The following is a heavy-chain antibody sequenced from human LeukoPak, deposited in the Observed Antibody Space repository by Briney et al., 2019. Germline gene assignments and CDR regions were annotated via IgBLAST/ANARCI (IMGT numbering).Heavy chain of an antibody. D-gene: IGHD2-2*01. CDR2: INPNSGGT. CDR3: ARHSSTSCHDY. CDR1: GYTFTGYY. J-gene: IGHJ4*02. V-gene: IGHV1-2*02. Sequence: ASEKVSCKASGYTFTGYYMHWVRQAPGQGPEWMGWINPNSGGTNYAQKFQGRVTMTRDTSISTAYMELSRLRSDDTAVYYCARHSSTSCHDYWGQGTLVTVSS.